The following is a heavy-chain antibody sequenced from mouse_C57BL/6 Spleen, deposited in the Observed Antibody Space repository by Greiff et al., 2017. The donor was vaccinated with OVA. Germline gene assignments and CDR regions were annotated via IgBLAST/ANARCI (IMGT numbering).Heavy chain of an antibody. J-gene: IGHJ3*01. CDR2: IDPSASDT. D-gene: IGHD1-2*01. CDR3: ARFTTADAWFAY. CDR1: GYTFTSYW. V-gene: IGHV1-52*01. Sequence: VQLQQPGAELVRPGSSVTLSCTASGYTFTSYWMHWVQQRPIQGLEWIGNIDPSASDTPYNQNFTDKATLTVDKSSSTAYMQLSSPTAEDSAVYYCARFTTADAWFAYWGQGTLVTVSA.